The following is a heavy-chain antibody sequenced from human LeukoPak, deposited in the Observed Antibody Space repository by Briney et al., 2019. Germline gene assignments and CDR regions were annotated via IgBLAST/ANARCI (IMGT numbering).Heavy chain of an antibody. D-gene: IGHD1-1*01. CDR2: IYTSGST. Sequence: SQTLSLTCTVSGDSISSGTYYWSWIRQPAGKGLEWIGRIYTSGSTNYNPSLKSRVTMSVDTSKNQFSLKVSSVTAADTAVYYCARDRGKGMTLEAFDIWGQGTMVTVSS. CDR3: ARDRGKGMTLEAFDI. V-gene: IGHV4-61*02. CDR1: GDSISSGTYY. J-gene: IGHJ3*02.